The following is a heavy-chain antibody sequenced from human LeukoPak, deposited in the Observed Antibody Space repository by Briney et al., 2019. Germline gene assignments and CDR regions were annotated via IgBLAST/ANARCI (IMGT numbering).Heavy chain of an antibody. V-gene: IGHV4-34*01. D-gene: IGHD3-10*01. CDR2: IDHSGNT. CDR1: GGSFSGHY. J-gene: IGHJ6*02. CDR3: ARAGVPYYYYGMDV. Sequence: SETLSLTCAVSGGSFSGHYWSWIRQSPGEGLEWIGEIDHSGNTNYNPSLKSRVTISVDKSKNQFSLKLSSVTAADTAVYYCARAGVPYYYYGMDVWGQGTTVTVSS.